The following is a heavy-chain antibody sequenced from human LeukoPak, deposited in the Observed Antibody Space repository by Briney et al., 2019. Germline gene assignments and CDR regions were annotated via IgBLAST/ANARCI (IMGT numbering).Heavy chain of an antibody. CDR1: GFTFSSYS. CDR3: ARDLTTSSTAYFQH. Sequence: GGSLRLSCAASGFTFSSYSMNWVRQVPGKGLEWVSSISSSSSYIYYADSVKGRFTISRDDAKNSPYLQMNSLRAEDTAVYYCARDLTTSSTAYFQHWGQGTLVTVSS. V-gene: IGHV3-21*01. D-gene: IGHD6-6*01. CDR2: ISSSSSYI. J-gene: IGHJ1*01.